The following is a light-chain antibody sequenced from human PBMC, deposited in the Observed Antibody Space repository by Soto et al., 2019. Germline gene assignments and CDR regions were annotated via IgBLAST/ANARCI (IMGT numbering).Light chain of an antibody. J-gene: IGKJ4*01. CDR2: AAS. V-gene: IGKV3-20*01. CDR1: QSVSSSY. CDR3: QQYGSSPALT. Sequence: EIVLTPTPGTLSLSAGEIATLACRASQSVSSSYLAWYQQKPGQAPRLLIYAASKRATGIPDRFSGSGSGRDFTLTISRLEPEDFAVYFCQQYGSSPALTLGGGTKVDIK.